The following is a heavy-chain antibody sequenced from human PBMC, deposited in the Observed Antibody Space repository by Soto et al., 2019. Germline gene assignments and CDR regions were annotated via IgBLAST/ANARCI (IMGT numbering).Heavy chain of an antibody. J-gene: IGHJ4*02. CDR2: ISYDGSNK. CDR1: GFTFSSYG. Sequence: QVQLVESGGGVVQPGRSLRLSCAASGFTFSSYGMHWVRQAPGKGLEWVAVISYDGSNKYYADSVKGRFTISRDNSKNTLYLQMNSLRAEDTAVYYCANGGAYCGGDCYLGYWGQGTLVTVSS. D-gene: IGHD2-21*02. V-gene: IGHV3-30*18. CDR3: ANGGAYCGGDCYLGY.